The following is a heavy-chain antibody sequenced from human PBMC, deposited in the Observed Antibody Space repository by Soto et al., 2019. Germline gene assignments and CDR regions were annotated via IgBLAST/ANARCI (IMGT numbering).Heavy chain of an antibody. CDR2: ISAYNGNT. J-gene: IGHJ4*02. CDR3: ARDYSITIFGVAPIDY. D-gene: IGHD3-3*01. CDR1: GYTFTSYG. Sequence: GASVKVSCKASGYTFTSYGISWVRQAPGQGLEWMGWISAYNGNTNYAQKLQGRVTMTTDTSTSTAYMELRSLRSDDTAVYYCARDYSITIFGVAPIDYWGQGTLVTVS. V-gene: IGHV1-18*01.